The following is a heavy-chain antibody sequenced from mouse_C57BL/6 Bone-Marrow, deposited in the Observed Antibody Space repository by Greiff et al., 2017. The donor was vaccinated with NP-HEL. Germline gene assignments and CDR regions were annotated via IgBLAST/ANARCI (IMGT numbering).Heavy chain of an antibody. V-gene: IGHV1-76*01. CDR1: GFTFTAYY. Sequence: QVQLKQSGAELVRPGASVKLSCTASGFTFTAYYINWVKQRPGQGLEWIARIYPGSGNDYYNEQFTGKATLTAVKSSSNVYMQHSSLISEDSAVYFCERSEYFDYWGQGTTLTVSS. CDR2: IYPGSGND. CDR3: ERSEYFDY. J-gene: IGHJ2*01.